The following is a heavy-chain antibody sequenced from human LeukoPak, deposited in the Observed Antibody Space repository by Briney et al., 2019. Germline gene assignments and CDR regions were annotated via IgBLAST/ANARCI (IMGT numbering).Heavy chain of an antibody. Sequence: GGSLRLSCAASGFTFSSYEMNWVRQAPGKGLEWVSYISSSGSTIYYADSVKGRFTISRDNAKNSLYLQMNSLRAEDTAVYYCARDLSLLYYGSGRYYNLWGQGTLVTVSS. CDR3: ARDLSLLYYGSGRYYNL. CDR2: ISSSGSTI. J-gene: IGHJ5*02. CDR1: GFTFSSYE. V-gene: IGHV3-48*03. D-gene: IGHD3-10*01.